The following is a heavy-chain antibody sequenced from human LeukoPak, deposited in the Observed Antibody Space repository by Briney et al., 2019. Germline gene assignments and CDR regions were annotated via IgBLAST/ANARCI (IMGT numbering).Heavy chain of an antibody. J-gene: IGHJ4*02. CDR3: ARRFNYDLSDLRTPNFDF. V-gene: IGHV5-51*01. CDR2: IYPDDSET. Sequence: GESLKISCKGSGYSFTSFWIGWVRQMPGKGLEWMGIIYPDDSETRYSPSFQGQVTISADKSISTAYLQWSSLKASDTAMYYCARRFNYDLSDLRTPNFDFWGQGTPVTVSS. CDR1: GYSFTSFW. D-gene: IGHD3-22*01.